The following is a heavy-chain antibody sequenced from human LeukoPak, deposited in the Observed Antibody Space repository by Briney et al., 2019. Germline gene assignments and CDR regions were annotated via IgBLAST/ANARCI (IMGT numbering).Heavy chain of an antibody. CDR2: ITAYNGNT. Sequence: ASVMVSCKASGYTFTSYDINWVRQAPGQGLEWMGWITAYNGNTKYAQKFQDRVTMTTDTSTSTAYMELRRPRSDDTAVYYCAREAAAAVYFDHWGQGTLVTVSS. J-gene: IGHJ4*02. CDR3: AREAAAAVYFDH. D-gene: IGHD6-13*01. V-gene: IGHV1-18*01. CDR1: GYTFTSYD.